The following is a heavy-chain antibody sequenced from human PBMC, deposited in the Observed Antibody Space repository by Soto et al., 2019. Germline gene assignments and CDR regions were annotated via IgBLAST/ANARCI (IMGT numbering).Heavy chain of an antibody. J-gene: IGHJ4*02. V-gene: IGHV3-30*18. CDR2: ISYDGSNK. D-gene: IGHD6-13*01. CDR3: AKVPPGIAAAGFFDY. CDR1: GFTFSRYG. Sequence: GGSLRLSCAASGFTFSRYGMHWVRQAPGKGLEWVAVISYDGSNKYYADSVKGRFTISRDNSKNTLYLQMNSLRAEDTAVYYCAKVPPGIAAAGFFDYWGQGTLVTVSS.